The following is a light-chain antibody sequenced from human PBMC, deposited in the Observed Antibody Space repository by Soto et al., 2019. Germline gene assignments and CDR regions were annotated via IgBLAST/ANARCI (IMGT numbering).Light chain of an antibody. J-gene: IGLJ1*01. V-gene: IGLV2-23*01. Sequence: QSVLTQPASVSGSPGQSITVSCAGTSSDVGGYNLVSWYQQHPGKAPKLIIYEGTGRPSGISPRFSGSKSGNTASLTISGLQAEDEADYYCSSYTSSSIYVLGSGTKVTV. CDR3: SSYTSSSIYV. CDR2: EGT. CDR1: SSDVGGYNL.